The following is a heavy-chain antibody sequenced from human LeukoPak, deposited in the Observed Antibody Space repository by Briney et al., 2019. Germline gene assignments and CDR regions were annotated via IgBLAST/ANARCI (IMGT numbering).Heavy chain of an antibody. CDR1: GFTFNSYA. V-gene: IGHV3-23*01. D-gene: IGHD3-16*01. CDR2: IIGSGGNT. CDR3: AKDFMITFGGVRSFDY. J-gene: IGHJ4*02. Sequence: PGGSLRLSCSASGFTFNSYAMSWVRQAPGKGLEWVSGIIGSGGNTYYADSVKGRFTISRDNSKNTLYLQMNSLRVEDTAVYYCAKDFMITFGGVRSFDYWGQGTLVTVSS.